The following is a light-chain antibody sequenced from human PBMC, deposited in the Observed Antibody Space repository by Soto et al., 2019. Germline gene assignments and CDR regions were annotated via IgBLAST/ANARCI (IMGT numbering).Light chain of an antibody. CDR2: GAS. V-gene: IGKV3-20*01. CDR1: QSVDSNY. Sequence: ETVVTQSPGTLSLSPGERAPLSCRASQSVDSNYLAWYQQKPGQAPRLLIYGASTRATGIPDMFSGSGSGTDFTLTISRLEPEYFAVYYCQQYGSSPYTFGQGTKLEIK. J-gene: IGKJ2*01. CDR3: QQYGSSPYT.